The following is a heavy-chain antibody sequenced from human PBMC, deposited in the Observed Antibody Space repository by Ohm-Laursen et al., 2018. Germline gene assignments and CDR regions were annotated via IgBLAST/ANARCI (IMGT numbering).Heavy chain of an antibody. CDR3: ARDPVRGLTDY. D-gene: IGHD3-16*01. Sequence: SLRLSCAASGFTFSSYGMHWVRQAPGKGLGWVSYISSSGSTIHYADSVKGRFTISRDNAKNSLYLQMNSLRAEDTAVYHCARDPVRGLTDYWGQGTLVTVSS. CDR1: GFTFSSYG. CDR2: ISSSGSTI. V-gene: IGHV3-48*03. J-gene: IGHJ4*02.